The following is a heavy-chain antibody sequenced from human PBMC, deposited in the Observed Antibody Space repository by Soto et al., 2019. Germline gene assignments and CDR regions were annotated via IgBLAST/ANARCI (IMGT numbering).Heavy chain of an antibody. D-gene: IGHD1-1*01. CDR2: ISATGST. CDR3: ARAREGWKPFAFDY. J-gene: IGHJ4*02. V-gene: IGHV4-61*09. Sequence: SETLSLTCTVSGGIISSDSFFWSWIRQPAGKGLEWIGHISATGSTNYNPSLKSRVTMSLDTSKNQFSLNLNSVTAADAAVYFCARAREGWKPFAFDYWGQGTLVTVSS. CDR1: GGIISSDSFF.